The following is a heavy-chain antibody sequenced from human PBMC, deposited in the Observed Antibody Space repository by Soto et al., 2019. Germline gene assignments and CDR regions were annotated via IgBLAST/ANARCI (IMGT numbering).Heavy chain of an antibody. CDR1: GFTFSDYF. J-gene: IGHJ5*02. D-gene: IGHD3-10*01. V-gene: IGHV3-11*01. CDR3: ARGSLRGIGAQNWFDT. CDR2: ISNNANTI. Sequence: QVQLVESGGGLVKTGGSLRVSFVASGFTFSDYFMSWIRQAPGKGLEWLSYISNNANTIYYAASVRGRFSISRDNARNSLYLQMPSLRADDTDVYYCARGSLRGIGAQNWFDTWGQGTLVSVSS.